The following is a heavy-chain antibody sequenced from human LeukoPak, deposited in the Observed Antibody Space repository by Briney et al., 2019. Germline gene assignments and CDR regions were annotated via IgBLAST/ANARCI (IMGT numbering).Heavy chain of an antibody. Sequence: SETLSLTCTVSGGSISSSSYYWGWIRQPPGKGLEWIGSIYYSGSTYYNPSLKSRVTISVDTSKNQFSLKLSSVTAADTAVYYCASRYSRGWYDFDYWGQGTLVTVSS. V-gene: IGHV4-39*01. CDR3: ASRYSRGWYDFDY. D-gene: IGHD6-19*01. J-gene: IGHJ4*02. CDR2: IYYSGST. CDR1: GGSISSSSYY.